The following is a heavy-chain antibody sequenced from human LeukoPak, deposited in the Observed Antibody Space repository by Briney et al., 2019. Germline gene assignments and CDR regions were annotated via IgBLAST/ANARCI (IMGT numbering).Heavy chain of an antibody. Sequence: GGSLRLSCAASGFTFSSYAMGWVRQAPGKGLEWVSAISGSGGSTYYADSVKGRFTISRDNSKNTLYLQMNSLRAEDTAVYYCAKGGRGYSYGYALDYWGQGTLVTVSS. CDR3: AKGGRGYSYGYALDY. V-gene: IGHV3-23*01. J-gene: IGHJ4*02. CDR1: GFTFSSYA. CDR2: ISGSGGST. D-gene: IGHD5-18*01.